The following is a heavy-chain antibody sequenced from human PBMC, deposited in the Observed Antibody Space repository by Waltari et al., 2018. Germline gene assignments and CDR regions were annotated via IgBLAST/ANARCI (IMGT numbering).Heavy chain of an antibody. J-gene: IGHJ4*02. CDR2: NYHGGST. Sequence: QLQLQESGSGLVKPSQILPLSCAVARRSITRAGFLCTRFPHPPGNGLEWTGYNYHGGSTDYNPQVKNGETKAVERCKNQVSLKLSSGNAGDTAGDYWDRARRSGNRGGEFDYWGQGTLVTVSS. CDR3: DRARRSGNRGGEFDY. D-gene: IGHD5-12*01. CDR1: RRSITRAGFL. V-gene: IGHV4-30-2*01.